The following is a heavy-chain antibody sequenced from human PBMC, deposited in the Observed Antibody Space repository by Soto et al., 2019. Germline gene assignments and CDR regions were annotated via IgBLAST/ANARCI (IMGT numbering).Heavy chain of an antibody. CDR1: GYTFTSYG. CDR2: ISAYNGNT. CDR3: ARDNELRSGYYIREGMDV. V-gene: IGHV1-18*04. Sequence: ASVKVFCKASGYTFTSYGISWVRQAPGQGLEWMGWISAYNGNTNYAQKLQGRVTMTTDTSTSTAYMELRSLRSDDTAVYYCARDNELRSGYYIREGMDVWGQGTTVTVSS. J-gene: IGHJ6*02. D-gene: IGHD3-3*01.